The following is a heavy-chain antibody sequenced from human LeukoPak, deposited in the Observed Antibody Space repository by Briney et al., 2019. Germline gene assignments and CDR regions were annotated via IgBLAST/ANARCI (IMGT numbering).Heavy chain of an antibody. V-gene: IGHV3-74*01. CDR1: GFTFSSYW. CDR2: INSDGSST. CDR3: ARDMGGAFDI. Sequence: PGGSLRLSCAASGFTFSSYWMNWVRQAPGKGLVWFSRINSDGSSTSYADSVKGRFTISRDNAKNTLYLQMNSLRAEDTAVYYCARDMGGAFDIWAKGQWSPSLQ. J-gene: IGHJ3*02. D-gene: IGHD3-16*01.